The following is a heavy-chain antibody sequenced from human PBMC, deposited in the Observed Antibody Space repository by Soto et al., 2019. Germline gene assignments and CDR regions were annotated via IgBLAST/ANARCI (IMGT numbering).Heavy chain of an antibody. D-gene: IGHD5-12*01. CDR1: GYTFTSYA. CDR3: AKDLIVFTSGYDLFDY. V-gene: IGHV1-3*01. CDR2: INAGNGNT. J-gene: IGHJ4*02. Sequence: ASVKVSCKASGYTFTSYAMHWVRQAPGQRLEWMGWINAGNGNTKYSQKFQGRVTITRDTSASTAYMELSSLRSEDTAVYYCAKDLIVFTSGYDLFDYWGQGTLVTVSS.